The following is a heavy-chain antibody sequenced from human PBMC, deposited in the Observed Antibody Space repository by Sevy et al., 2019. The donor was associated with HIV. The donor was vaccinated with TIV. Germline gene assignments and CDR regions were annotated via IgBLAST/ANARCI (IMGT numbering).Heavy chain of an antibody. V-gene: IGHV1-24*01. J-gene: IGHJ6*02. D-gene: IGHD5-12*01. CDR1: GKSLTESS. Sequence: ASVKVSCKVSGKSLTESSMHWVRQAPGKGLEWMGGSDPEDGETIYAEKFQGRVIMTEDTSRDTAYMEVSSLRSEDTAVYYSATLISGAYDHRGTDPYYYGMDVWGQGTTVTVS. CDR2: SDPEDGET. CDR3: ATLISGAYDHRGTDPYYYGMDV.